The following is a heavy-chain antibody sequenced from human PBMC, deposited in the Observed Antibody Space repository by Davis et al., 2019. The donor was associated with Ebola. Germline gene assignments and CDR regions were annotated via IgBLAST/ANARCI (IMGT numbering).Heavy chain of an antibody. CDR3: ARGRRYSYGPPRY. CDR2: INQSGST. J-gene: IGHJ4*02. D-gene: IGHD5-18*01. Sequence: MPSETLSLTCAVYVGSFSGYYWSWIRQPPGKGLEWVGEINQSGSTNHNPSLKSRVTISVDTSKNQFFLKLSSVTAADTAVYYCARGRRYSYGPPRYWGQGTLVTVSS. V-gene: IGHV4-34*01. CDR1: VGSFSGYY.